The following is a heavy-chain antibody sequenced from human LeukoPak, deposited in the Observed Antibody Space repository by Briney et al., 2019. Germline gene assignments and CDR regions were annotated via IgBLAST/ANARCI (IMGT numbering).Heavy chain of an antibody. V-gene: IGHV4-59*08. CDR2: IYYSGST. CDR1: GGSISSYY. J-gene: IGHJ4*02. CDR3: ARSPTRWIQLWFDY. D-gene: IGHD5-18*01. Sequence: SETLSLTRTVSGGSISSYYWSWIRQPPGKGLEWIGYIYYSGSTNYNPSLKSRVTISVDTSKNQFSLKLSSVTAADTAVYYCARSPTRWIQLWFDYWGQGTLVTVSS.